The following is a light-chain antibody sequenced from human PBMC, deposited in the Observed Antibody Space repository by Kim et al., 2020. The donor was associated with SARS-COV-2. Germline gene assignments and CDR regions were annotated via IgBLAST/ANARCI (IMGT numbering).Light chain of an antibody. CDR1: SSGDGAYNF. CDR3: ISYAGNDNMV. CDR2: DVS. V-gene: IGLV2-8*01. Sequence: GQSVTFCCTGTSSGDGAYNFVSGYQQHPGKAPKLILHDVSERPSGVPDRYSGSKSGNTASLTVSGLLPEDEAAYFCISYAGNDNMVIGGGTQLTVL. J-gene: IGLJ3*02.